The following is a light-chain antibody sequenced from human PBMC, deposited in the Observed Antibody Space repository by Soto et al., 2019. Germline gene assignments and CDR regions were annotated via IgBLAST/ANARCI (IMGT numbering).Light chain of an antibody. CDR3: QQYYSNSWT. V-gene: IGKV1-8*01. CDR1: QDISSY. Sequence: AIRMTQSPSSFSASTGDRVTITCRASQDISSYLAWYQQKPGKAPNLLIFAASTLQSGVPSRFSGSGSGTDFTLTISCLQSEDVATYYCQQYYSNSWTFGQGTKVDIK. CDR2: AAS. J-gene: IGKJ1*01.